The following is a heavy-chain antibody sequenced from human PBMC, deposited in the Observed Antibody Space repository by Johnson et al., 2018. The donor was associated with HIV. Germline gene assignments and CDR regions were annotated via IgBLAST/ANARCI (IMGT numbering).Heavy chain of an antibody. D-gene: IGHD4-23*01. Sequence: QVQLVESGGGVVQPGRSLRLSCAASGFTFSSYAMHWVRQAPGKGLEWVAVISYDGSNKYYADSVKGRFTISRDNSKNQLYLQMNSLRAEDTAVYFCAKGPVDYGGNYDGFGIWGQGTKVTVSS. J-gene: IGHJ3*02. V-gene: IGHV3-30-3*01. CDR2: ISYDGSNK. CDR3: AKGPVDYGGNYDGFGI. CDR1: GFTFSSYA.